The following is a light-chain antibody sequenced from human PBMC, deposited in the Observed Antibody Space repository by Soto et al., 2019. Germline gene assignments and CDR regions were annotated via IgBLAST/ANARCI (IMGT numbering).Light chain of an antibody. CDR3: QQYGSSRWT. CDR1: QSVSTN. Sequence: ERVMTQSPATLSVSPGERVTLSGRASQSVSTNLAWYQQRPGQAPSLLIYAASSRATGVPDRFSGGGSGTDFTLTISRLEPEDFAVYYCQQYGSSRWTFGQGTKVDI. CDR2: AAS. V-gene: IGKV3-20*01. J-gene: IGKJ1*01.